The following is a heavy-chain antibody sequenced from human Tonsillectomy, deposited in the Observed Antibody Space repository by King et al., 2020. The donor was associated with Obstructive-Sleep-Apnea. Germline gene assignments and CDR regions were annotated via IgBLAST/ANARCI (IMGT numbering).Heavy chain of an antibody. CDR1: GFSLSTSGMC. V-gene: IGHV2-70*11. J-gene: IGHJ4*02. CDR2: IDWDNHK. CDR3: ARIPDIAVPGAYFDY. D-gene: IGHD6-19*01. Sequence: TLQESGPALVKPPQTLTLTCTLSGFSLSTSGMCVSWIRQPPGKALEWLARIDWDNHKYYSTSLKTRLTISKDTSKNQVVLTMTNMDPVDTATYYCARIPDIAVPGAYFDYWGQGTLVTVSA.